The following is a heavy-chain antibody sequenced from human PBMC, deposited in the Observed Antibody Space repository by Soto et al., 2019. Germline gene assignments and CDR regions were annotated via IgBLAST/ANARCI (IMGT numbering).Heavy chain of an antibody. CDR3: ARDYCGGDCPFDY. J-gene: IGHJ4*02. V-gene: IGHV4-59*01. Sequence: PSETLSLTCTVSGGSISRYYWSWIRQPPGKGLEWIGYIYYSGSTNYNPSLKSRVTISVDTSKNQFSLKLSSVTAADTAVYYCARDYCGGDCPFDYWGQGTLVTVSS. CDR2: IYYSGST. CDR1: GGSISRYY. D-gene: IGHD2-21*02.